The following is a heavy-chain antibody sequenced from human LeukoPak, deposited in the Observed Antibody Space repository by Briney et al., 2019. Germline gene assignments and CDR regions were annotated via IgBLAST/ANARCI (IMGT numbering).Heavy chain of an antibody. CDR2: IYNSGST. V-gene: IGHV4-30-4*07. J-gene: IGHJ3*02. CDR1: GGSISSGFYS. Sequence: IPSETLSLTCAVSGGSISSGFYSWNWIRQPPGKGLEWIGYIYNSGSTYYNPSLRSRVAISVDTSKNQFSLKLSSVTAADTAVYYCARDFYDSSRYQHDAFDIWGQGTMVTVSS. D-gene: IGHD3-22*01. CDR3: ARDFYDSSRYQHDAFDI.